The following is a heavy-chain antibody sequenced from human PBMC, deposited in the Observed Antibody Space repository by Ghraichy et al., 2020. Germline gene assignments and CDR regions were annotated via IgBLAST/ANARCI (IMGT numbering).Heavy chain of an antibody. V-gene: IGHV6-1*01. J-gene: IGHJ4*01. CDR1: GENVSSNTAA. D-gene: IGHD3-22*01. CDR3: ASHRGRGSYHDGFDF. Sequence: SQTRSLTCAISGENVSSNTAAWNWFRQSPSRGLEWLGRAFYRSKWSNDFALFVKSRIIINADTTKNQFSLQLTSVTPEDTAVYYCASHRGRGSYHDGFDFWGQGTLVTVSS. CDR2: AFYRSKWSN.